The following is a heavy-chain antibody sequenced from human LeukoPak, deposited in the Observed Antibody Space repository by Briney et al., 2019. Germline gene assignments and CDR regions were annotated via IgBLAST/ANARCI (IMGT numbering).Heavy chain of an antibody. Sequence: GGSLRLSCAASGFTFNSYSMNWVRQAPGKGLEWVSSISSSSLSYIYYADSVMGRFTISRGNSKNTLYLQLNSLSADDTAVYYCTSDYDFWSGHSAPQNWFDPWGQGTLVTVSS. CDR2: ISSSSLSYI. J-gene: IGHJ5*02. V-gene: IGHV3-21*04. CDR3: TSDYDFWSGHSAPQNWFDP. CDR1: GFTFNSYS. D-gene: IGHD3-3*01.